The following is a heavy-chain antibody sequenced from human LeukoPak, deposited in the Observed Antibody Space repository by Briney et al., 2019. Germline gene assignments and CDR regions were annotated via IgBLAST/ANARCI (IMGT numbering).Heavy chain of an antibody. CDR1: GGTFSSYA. CDR2: IIPIFGTA. J-gene: IGHJ4*02. V-gene: IGHV1-69*13. CDR3: VVVASAFDY. Sequence: SVKVSCKASGGTFSSYAISWVRQAPGQGLEWMGGIIPIFGTANYAQKFQGRVTITADESTSTAYMELSSLRSEGTAVYYAVVVASAFDYWGQGTLVTVSS. D-gene: IGHD2-15*01.